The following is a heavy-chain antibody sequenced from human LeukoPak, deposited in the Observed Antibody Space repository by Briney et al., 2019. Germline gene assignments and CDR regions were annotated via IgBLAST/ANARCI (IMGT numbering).Heavy chain of an antibody. V-gene: IGHV3-74*01. CDR3: ARGGTYSLSPLDY. CDR1: GFTFSTYW. J-gene: IGHJ4*02. CDR2: IHGDEVTT. Sequence: GALRLSCAASGFTFSTYWLYWVRQAPGKGLVWVSRIHGDEVTTAYADSMKGRFTISRDNAKNTLYLQMNSLRVEAAAVYYCARGGTYSLSPLDYWGQGTLVTVSS. D-gene: IGHD3-16*01.